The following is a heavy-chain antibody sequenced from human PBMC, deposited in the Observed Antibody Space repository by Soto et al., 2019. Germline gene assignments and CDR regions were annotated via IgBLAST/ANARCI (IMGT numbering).Heavy chain of an antibody. V-gene: IGHV1-46*01. J-gene: IGHJ6*02. CDR1: GYTFTTYY. CDR3: ARVLGASGMDV. CDR2: LNSNTGGT. Sequence: ASVKGSCKASGYTFTTYYMHWVRQAPGQGLEWMGILNSNTGGTSYAPKFQGRVTMTRDTSTTTVYMGLSSLRSEDTAVYYCARVLGASGMDVWGQGTTVTVSS.